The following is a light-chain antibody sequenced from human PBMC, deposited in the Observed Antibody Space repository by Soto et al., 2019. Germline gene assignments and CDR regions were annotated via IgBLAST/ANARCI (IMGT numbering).Light chain of an antibody. CDR2: DVT. J-gene: IGLJ2*01. CDR3: SSYTSSSTIAV. V-gene: IGLV2-14*01. CDR1: SSDVGGYDY. Sequence: QSALTQPASVSGSPGQSITISCTGTSSDVGGYDYVSWYQQHPGKAPKLMIYDVTNRPSGVSNRFSASKSGNTASLTISGLQAEDQADYYCSSYTSSSTIAVFGGGTKLTVL.